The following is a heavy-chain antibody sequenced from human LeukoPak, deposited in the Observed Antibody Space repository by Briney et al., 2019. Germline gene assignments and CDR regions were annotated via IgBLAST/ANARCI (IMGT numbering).Heavy chain of an antibody. Sequence: GGSLRLSCAASGFTVSSNYMSWVRQAPGKGLEWVSVIYSGGSTYYADSVKGRFTISRDNSKNTLYLQMNSLRAEDTAVYYCAKEDSGSYLPYYFDYWGQGTLVTVSS. CDR2: IYSGGST. V-gene: IGHV3-53*01. J-gene: IGHJ4*02. D-gene: IGHD1-26*01. CDR1: GFTVSSNY. CDR3: AKEDSGSYLPYYFDY.